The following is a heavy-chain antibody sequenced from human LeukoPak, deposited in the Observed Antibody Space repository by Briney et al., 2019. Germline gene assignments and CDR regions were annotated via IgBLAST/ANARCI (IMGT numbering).Heavy chain of an antibody. CDR2: INPNSGGT. J-gene: IGHJ6*02. D-gene: IGHD3-10*01. CDR1: GYTFTGYY. Sequence: ASVKVSCKASGYTFTGYYMHWVRQAPGQGLEWMGRINPNSGGTNYAQKFQGRVTMTRDTSISTAYMELSRLRSDDTAVYYCARCAVRPKSYMDVWGQGTTVTVFS. CDR3: ARCAVRPKSYMDV. V-gene: IGHV1-2*06.